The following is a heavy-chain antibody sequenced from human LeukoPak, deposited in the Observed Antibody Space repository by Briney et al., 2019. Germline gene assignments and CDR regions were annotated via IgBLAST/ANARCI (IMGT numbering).Heavy chain of an antibody. J-gene: IGHJ6*03. CDR3: ARDPGADYDFWSGYYIRPIDYYYYMDV. Sequence: GASVKVSCKASGYTFTGYYMHWVRQAPGQGLEWMGWINPNSGGTNYAQKFQGRVTMTRDTSISTAYMELSRLRSDDTAVYYCARDPGADYDFWSGYYIRPIDYYYYMDVWGKGTTVTVSS. CDR1: GYTFTGYY. CDR2: INPNSGGT. D-gene: IGHD3-3*01. V-gene: IGHV1-2*02.